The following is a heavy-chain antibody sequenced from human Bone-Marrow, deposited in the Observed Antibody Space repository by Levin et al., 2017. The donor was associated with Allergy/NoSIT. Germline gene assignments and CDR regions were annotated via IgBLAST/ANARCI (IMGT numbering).Heavy chain of an antibody. CDR2: MNPNSGNT. CDR3: ARGRIAVAGTGDLRQYYFDY. D-gene: IGHD6-19*01. CDR1: GYTFTSYD. V-gene: IGHV1-8*01. Sequence: GESLKISCKASGYTFTSYDNNWVRQATGQGLEWMGWMNPNSGNTGYAQKFQGRVTMTRNTSISTAYMELSSLRSEDTAVYYCARGRIAVAGTGDLRQYYFDYWGQGPLVTVSS. J-gene: IGHJ4*02.